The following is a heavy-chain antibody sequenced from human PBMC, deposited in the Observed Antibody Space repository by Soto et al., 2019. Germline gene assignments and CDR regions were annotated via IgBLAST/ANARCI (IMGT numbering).Heavy chain of an antibody. J-gene: IGHJ3*02. Sequence: GESLKISCKGSGYSFTSYWIGWVRQMPGKGLEWMGIIYPGDSDTRYSPSFQGQVTISADKSISTAYLQWSSLKASDTAMYYCAILSSYIHFGGYYNSHDAFDIWGQGAMVTVSS. D-gene: IGHD3-22*01. CDR2: IYPGDSDT. CDR1: GYSFTSYW. V-gene: IGHV5-51*01. CDR3: AILSSYIHFGGYYNSHDAFDI.